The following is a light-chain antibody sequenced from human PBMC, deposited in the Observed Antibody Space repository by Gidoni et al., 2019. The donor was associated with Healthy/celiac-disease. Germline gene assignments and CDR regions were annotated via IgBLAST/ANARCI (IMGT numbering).Light chain of an antibody. V-gene: IGKV1-39*01. CDR1: QSISSY. J-gene: IGKJ1*01. CDR2: AAS. CDR3: QQSYSTPQT. Sequence: DIQFPQSPSSLSASVGDRVTITSRARQSISSYLNWYQQKPGKAPKLLIYAASSLQIGVPSRFSGSGSGTDFTLTISSLQHEDFATYYCQQSYSTPQTFXXXTKVEIK.